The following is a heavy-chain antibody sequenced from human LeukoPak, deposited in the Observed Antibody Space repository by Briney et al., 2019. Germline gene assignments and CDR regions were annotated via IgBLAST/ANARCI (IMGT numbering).Heavy chain of an antibody. CDR1: GFTFDDYA. CDR2: ISWNSGSI. D-gene: IGHD6-13*01. V-gene: IGHV3-9*03. J-gene: IGHJ4*02. CDR3: AKDIGAAAGYYFDY. Sequence: GGSLRLSCAASGFTFDDYAMHWVRQAPGKGLEWVSGISWNSGSIGYADSVKGRFTISRDNAKNSLYLQMNSLRAEDMALYYCAKDIGAAAGYYFDYWGQGTLVTVSS.